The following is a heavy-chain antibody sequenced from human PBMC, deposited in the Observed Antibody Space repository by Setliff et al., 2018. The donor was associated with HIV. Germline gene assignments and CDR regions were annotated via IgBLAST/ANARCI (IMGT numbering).Heavy chain of an antibody. J-gene: IGHJ4*02. CDR1: GYTFSSYT. D-gene: IGHD6-13*01. CDR2: ISDDNGNR. Sequence: GASVKVSCKASGYTFSSYTITWVRQAPGQGLEWMGRISDDNGNRNYARELQGRVTMTTDTSTSTAYMDLRSLRSDDTAVYYCAVGPASYSSSWHFFDYWGQGTLVTVSS. V-gene: IGHV1-18*01. CDR3: AVGPASYSSSWHFFDY.